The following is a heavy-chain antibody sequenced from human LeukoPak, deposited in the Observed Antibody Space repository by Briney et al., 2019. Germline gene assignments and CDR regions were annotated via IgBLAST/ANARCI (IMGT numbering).Heavy chain of an antibody. CDR2: IYYSGST. Sequence: PSETLSLTCTVSGGSISSYYWSWIRQPPGKGLEWIGYIYYSGSTNYNPSLKSRVTISVDTSKNQFSLKLSSVTAADTAVYYCARQKRRGYSYGYVFDYWGQGTLVTVSS. J-gene: IGHJ4*02. CDR1: GGSISSYY. V-gene: IGHV4-59*08. D-gene: IGHD5-18*01. CDR3: ARQKRRGYSYGYVFDY.